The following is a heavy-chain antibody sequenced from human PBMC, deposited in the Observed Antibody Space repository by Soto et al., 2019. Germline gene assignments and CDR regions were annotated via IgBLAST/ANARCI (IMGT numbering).Heavy chain of an antibody. Sequence: ESRGGLVQPVGSLRLSCAASGFTFSSYAMSWVRQAPGKGLEWVSGISGSGGSTYYADSVKGRFTISRDNSKNTLYLQINSLRAEDTAVYYCAKDLSGGTCYWGQGTLVTVSS. J-gene: IGHJ4*02. V-gene: IGHV3-23*01. D-gene: IGHD2-15*01. CDR2: ISGSGGST. CDR1: GFTFSSYA. CDR3: AKDLSGGTCY.